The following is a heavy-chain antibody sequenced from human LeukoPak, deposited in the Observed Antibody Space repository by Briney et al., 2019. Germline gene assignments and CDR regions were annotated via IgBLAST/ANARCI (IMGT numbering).Heavy chain of an antibody. Sequence: SETLSLTCTVSGVSLSSSNSYWGWIRQPPGKGLEWIGSTYYSGNTNYNPSLKSRVTISGDTSKTQFSLKLSSVPAADTAVYYCARAYYCDIFTGQPPSFDYWGQGTLVTVSS. J-gene: IGHJ4*02. CDR2: TYYSGNT. D-gene: IGHD3-9*01. CDR1: GVSLSSSNSY. CDR3: ARAYYCDIFTGQPPSFDY. V-gene: IGHV4-39*07.